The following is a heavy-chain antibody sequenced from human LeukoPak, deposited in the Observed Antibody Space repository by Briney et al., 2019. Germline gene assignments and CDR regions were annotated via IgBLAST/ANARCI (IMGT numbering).Heavy chain of an antibody. D-gene: IGHD6-19*01. CDR2: INHSGST. Sequence: SETPSLTCAVYGGSFSGYYWSWIRQPPGKGLEWIGEINHSGSTNYNPSLKSRVTISVDTSKNQFSLKLSSVTAADTAVYYCARGQYSSGWYDYWGQGTLVTVSS. J-gene: IGHJ4*02. CDR1: GGSFSGYY. V-gene: IGHV4-34*01. CDR3: ARGQYSSGWYDY.